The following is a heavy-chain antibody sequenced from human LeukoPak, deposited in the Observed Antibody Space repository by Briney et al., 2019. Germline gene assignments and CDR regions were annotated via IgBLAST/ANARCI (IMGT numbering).Heavy chain of an antibody. J-gene: IGHJ4*02. CDR3: ARDNDDGYSYGTIDY. Sequence: PSETLSLTCTVSGGSISSSSYYWSWTRQPPGKGLEWIGEINHSGSTNYNPSLKSRVIILVDTSKNQFSLKLSSVTAADTAVYYCARDNDDGYSYGTIDYWGQGTLVTVSS. CDR2: INHSGST. D-gene: IGHD5-18*01. V-gene: IGHV4-39*07. CDR1: GGSISSSSYY.